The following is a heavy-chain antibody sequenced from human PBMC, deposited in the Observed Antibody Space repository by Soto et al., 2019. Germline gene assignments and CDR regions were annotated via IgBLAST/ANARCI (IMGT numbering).Heavy chain of an antibody. CDR3: ARSIAVAGLDY. J-gene: IGHJ4*02. D-gene: IGHD6-19*01. Sequence: GFLRLSCAASGFSLTTYAIHWVRQAPGKGLEWVAVISNDGNKKVYADSVKGRFNVSRDNSKNTVYLQMNSLRGYDTAVYYCARSIAVAGLDYWGQGTLVTVSS. V-gene: IGHV3-30-3*01. CDR1: GFSLTTYA. CDR2: ISNDGNKK.